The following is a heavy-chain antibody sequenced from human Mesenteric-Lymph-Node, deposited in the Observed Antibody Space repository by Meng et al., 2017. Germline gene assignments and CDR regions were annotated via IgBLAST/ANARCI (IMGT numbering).Heavy chain of an antibody. CDR3: ASILGYSRMNAFDI. D-gene: IGHD6-13*01. Sequence: GGSLRLSCAASGFTFGSFWMSWVRQAPGKGLEWVANINQDASSKDYVASVRGRFTISRDNAKNSLYLQMNSLRAEDTAVYYCASILGYSRMNAFDIWGQGTTVTVSS. J-gene: IGHJ3*02. CDR1: GFTFGSFW. V-gene: IGHV3-7*01. CDR2: INQDASSK.